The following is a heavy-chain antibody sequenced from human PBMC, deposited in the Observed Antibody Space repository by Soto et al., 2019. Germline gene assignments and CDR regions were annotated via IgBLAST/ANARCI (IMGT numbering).Heavy chain of an antibody. V-gene: IGHV3-64D*09. J-gene: IGHJ4*02. CDR1: GFPFSSYG. Sequence: PGGSLRLSCAASGFPFSSYGVQWIGQAPGKRLEYVAGITSDGGETYHADSVKGRFTISRDNPKNTLYLQMRSLRPEDTAIYYCVKGSAAGAGYFYDHWGQGTLVTVSS. D-gene: IGHD6-13*01. CDR2: ITSDGGET. CDR3: VKGSAAGAGYFYDH.